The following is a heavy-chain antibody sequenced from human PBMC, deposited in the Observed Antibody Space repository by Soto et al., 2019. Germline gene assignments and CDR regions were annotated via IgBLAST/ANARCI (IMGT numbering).Heavy chain of an antibody. Sequence: SDTLSLTCIVSGGSISSFYWGWIRQPPEKGLEWIGNIFYTGNTGYNPSLRSRVTISLDTSRNQFFLKVNSVAAADTAVYYCARWTSCGGDCYWLDYWGPGTLVTVSS. D-gene: IGHD2-21*02. V-gene: IGHV4-59*08. CDR2: IFYTGNT. CDR3: ARWTSCGGDCYWLDY. CDR1: GGSISSFY. J-gene: IGHJ4*02.